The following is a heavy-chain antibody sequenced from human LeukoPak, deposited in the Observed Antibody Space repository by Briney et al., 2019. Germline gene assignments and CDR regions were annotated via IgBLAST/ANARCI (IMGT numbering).Heavy chain of an antibody. CDR2: IYYSGST. CDR3: AKDRTSVGATLLTDY. Sequence: PSETLSLTCTVSGGSISSYYWSWVRQPPGKGLEWIGYIYYSGSTNYNPPLKSRVTISVDTSKNQFSLKLSSVTAADTAVYYCAKDRTSVGATLLTDYWGQGTLVTVSS. V-gene: IGHV4-59*01. J-gene: IGHJ4*02. D-gene: IGHD1-26*01. CDR1: GGSISSYY.